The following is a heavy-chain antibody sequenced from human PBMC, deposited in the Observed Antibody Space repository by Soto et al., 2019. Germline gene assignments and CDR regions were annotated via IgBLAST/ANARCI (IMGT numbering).Heavy chain of an antibody. D-gene: IGHD3-16*01. CDR2: IYWDDAK. CDR1: GFSLNTRGVG. J-gene: IGHJ4*02. Sequence: QITLKESGPTLVKPTQTLTLTCTFSGFSLNTRGVGVGWIRQPPGKALEWLTLIYWDDAKEYSPSLKSRLTITKYTSKNQVVLIMTNMDPVDTATYYCVHKGEGDRILDFWGQGALVTVSS. CDR3: VHKGEGDRILDF. V-gene: IGHV2-5*02.